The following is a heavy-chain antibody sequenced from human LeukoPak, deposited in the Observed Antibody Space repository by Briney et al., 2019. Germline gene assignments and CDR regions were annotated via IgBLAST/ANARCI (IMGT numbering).Heavy chain of an antibody. CDR3: ARPRFPYYRLSGADYYYMDV. CDR1: GGTFSNYA. J-gene: IGHJ6*03. D-gene: IGHD2/OR15-2a*01. V-gene: IGHV1-69*06. CDR2: IIPIFGTS. Sequence: ASVKVFCKASGGTFSNYAISWVRQAPGQGLEWMGGIIPIFGTSNYAQKFQGRVRITADKSMTTAYMELTSLRSEDKAVYYCARPRFPYYRLSGADYYYMDVWGKGTTITVSS.